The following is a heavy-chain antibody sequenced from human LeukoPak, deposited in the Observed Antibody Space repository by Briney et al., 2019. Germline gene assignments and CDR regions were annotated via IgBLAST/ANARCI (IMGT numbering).Heavy chain of an antibody. J-gene: IGHJ6*03. CDR3: TRMIAAAGYYMDV. D-gene: IGHD6-13*01. CDR1: GFTFRDYT. Sequence: GGSLRLSCTGSGFTFRDYTLSWVRQAPGKGLEWVGFIRSKVYGGTIEYATSVKDRFTISRDDSKSIAYLQMNSLKTEDTAVYYCTRMIAAAGYYMDVWGRGTTVTVSS. V-gene: IGHV3-49*04. CDR2: IRSKVYGGTI.